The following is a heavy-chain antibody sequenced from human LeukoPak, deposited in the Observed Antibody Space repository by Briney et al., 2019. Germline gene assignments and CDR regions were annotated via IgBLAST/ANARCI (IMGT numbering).Heavy chain of an antibody. CDR3: VTPLPHYCSGTNCPLRY. D-gene: IGHD2-2*01. V-gene: IGHV1-18*01. Sequence: GASVRVSFKASDYTFDSYGITWVRQAPGQRLECLGLISAGDGATDVGQKVQGRVTLTTDTSTNTAYMELRSLRSDDTAVYYCVTPLPHYCSGTNCPLRYWGQGTLVTVSS. CDR2: ISAGDGAT. J-gene: IGHJ4*02. CDR1: DYTFDSYG.